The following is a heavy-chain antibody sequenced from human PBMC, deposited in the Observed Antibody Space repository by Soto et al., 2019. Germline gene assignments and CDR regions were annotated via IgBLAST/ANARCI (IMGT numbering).Heavy chain of an antibody. D-gene: IGHD2-8*01. Sequence: QITLKESGPTLVRPTQTLTLTCAFSGFSLSTSGVGVGWIRQPPGKALEWLAVIYWDDSKHYSPSLRSRLNITKDTSKNQVVLTMTNMDPMDTGTYYCAHKGPEEWHLDYWGKGTLVTVSS. CDR1: GFSLSTSGVG. CDR2: IYWDDSK. V-gene: IGHV2-5*02. CDR3: AHKGPEEWHLDY. J-gene: IGHJ4*02.